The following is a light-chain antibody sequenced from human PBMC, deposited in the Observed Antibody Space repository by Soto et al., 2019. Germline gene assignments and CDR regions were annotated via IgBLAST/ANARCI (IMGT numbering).Light chain of an antibody. CDR3: HQRSNWHPLT. J-gene: IGKJ4*01. V-gene: IGKV3-11*01. CDR1: QSVGGY. CDR2: DAS. Sequence: EIVLTQSPATLSLSTGERATLSCRASQSVGGYLDWYQQKLCQAPRLLIYDASNRDSGIQARFSGSGSGTDFTLTIRSRENEDLAIYYCHQRSNWHPLTLGGGTKVEMK.